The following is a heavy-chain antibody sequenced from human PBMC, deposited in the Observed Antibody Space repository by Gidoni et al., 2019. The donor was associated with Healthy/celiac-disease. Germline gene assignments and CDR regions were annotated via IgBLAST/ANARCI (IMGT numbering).Heavy chain of an antibody. J-gene: IGHJ3*02. CDR2: ISYDGSNK. Sequence: QVQLVESGGGVVQPGRSLRLSCAASGFTFSSYAMHWVRQAPGKGLEWVAVISYDGSNKYYADSVKGRFTISRDNSKNTLYLQMNSLRAEDTAVYYCARFLVRDYDYIWGSYRYPDPDAFDIWGQGTMVTVSS. CDR1: GFTFSSYA. CDR3: ARFLVRDYDYIWGSYRYPDPDAFDI. D-gene: IGHD3-16*02. V-gene: IGHV3-30*04.